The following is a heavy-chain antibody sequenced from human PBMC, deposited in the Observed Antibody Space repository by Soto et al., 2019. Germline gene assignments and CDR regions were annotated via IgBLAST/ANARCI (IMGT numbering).Heavy chain of an antibody. V-gene: IGHV4-31*03. Sequence: PSETLSLTCTVSGGSISSGGYYWSWIRQHPGKGLEWIGYIYYSGSTYYNQSLKSRVTISVDTSKNQFSLKLSSVTAADTAVYYCAKSGYSSGWYPSGYYYGMDVWGQGTTVTVSS. CDR2: IYYSGST. J-gene: IGHJ6*02. D-gene: IGHD6-19*01. CDR3: AKSGYSSGWYPSGYYYGMDV. CDR1: GGSISSGGYY.